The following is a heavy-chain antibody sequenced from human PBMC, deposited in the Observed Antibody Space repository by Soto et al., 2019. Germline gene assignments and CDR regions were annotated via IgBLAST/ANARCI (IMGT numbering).Heavy chain of an antibody. V-gene: IGHV4-30-4*01. Sequence: PSETLSLTCTVSADSLNSVDHYWSWIRQPPEKGLEWMGYIYHSGSTHYNPSLNSRLTISIDTSTNRFSLNLTSVTAADTAVYFCARLRWETENNWFDPWGQGALVTVSS. CDR3: ARLRWETENNWFDP. CDR2: IYHSGST. CDR1: ADSLNSVDHY. J-gene: IGHJ5*02. D-gene: IGHD1-26*01.